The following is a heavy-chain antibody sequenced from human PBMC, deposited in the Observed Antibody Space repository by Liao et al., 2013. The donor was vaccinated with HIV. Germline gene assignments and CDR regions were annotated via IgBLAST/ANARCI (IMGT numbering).Heavy chain of an antibody. CDR1: GGSFSGYY. Sequence: QVQLEQWGAGLVKPSETLSLTCAVYGGSFSGYYWSWIRQPPGKGLEWIGYIYYSGSTYYNPSLKSRVTISVDTSKNQFSLKLSSVTAADTAVYYCARVGQQLAFYYFDYWGQGTLVTVSS. CDR2: IYYSGST. V-gene: IGHV4-34*02. J-gene: IGHJ4*02. D-gene: IGHD6-13*01. CDR3: ARVGQQLAFYYFDY.